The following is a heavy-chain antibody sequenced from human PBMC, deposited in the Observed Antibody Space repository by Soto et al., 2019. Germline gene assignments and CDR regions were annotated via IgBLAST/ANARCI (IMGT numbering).Heavy chain of an antibody. D-gene: IGHD3-3*01. J-gene: IGHJ5*02. Sequence: ASVKVSCKASGYTFTSYYMHWVRQAPGQGLEWMGLINPSGGSTSYAQKFQGRVTMSRDTSTSTVYMELSSLRSEDTAVYYCARGAHITIFGVVIDNWFDPWGQRTLVTVSS. CDR1: GYTFTSYY. V-gene: IGHV1-46*03. CDR2: INPSGGST. CDR3: ARGAHITIFGVVIDNWFDP.